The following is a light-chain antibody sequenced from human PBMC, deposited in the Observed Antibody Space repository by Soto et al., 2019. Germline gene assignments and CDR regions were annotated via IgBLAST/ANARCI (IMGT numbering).Light chain of an antibody. CDR2: DVN. CDR3: CSYIGSYSYV. V-gene: IGLV2-11*01. CDR1: SSDVGNYNS. Sequence: QSVLTQPRSVSGSPGRSVTISCTGTSSDVGNYNSVSWYQHHPGKAPKLMIYDVNKWPSGVPDRFSGSKSGNTASLTISGLQAEDEADYYCCSYIGSYSYVFGTGTKVTVL. J-gene: IGLJ1*01.